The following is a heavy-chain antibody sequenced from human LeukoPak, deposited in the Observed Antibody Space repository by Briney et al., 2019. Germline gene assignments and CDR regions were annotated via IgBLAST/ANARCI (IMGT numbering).Heavy chain of an antibody. J-gene: IGHJ5*02. D-gene: IGHD1-26*01. Sequence: SETLSLTCAVYGGSFSGYYWSWIRQPPGKGLEWIGEINHSGSTNYNPSLKSRVTISVDTSKNQFSLKLSSVTAADTAVYYCARDGAGGSYSWFDPWGQGTLVTVSS. CDR2: INHSGST. CDR3: ARDGAGGSYSWFDP. V-gene: IGHV4-34*01. CDR1: GGSFSGYY.